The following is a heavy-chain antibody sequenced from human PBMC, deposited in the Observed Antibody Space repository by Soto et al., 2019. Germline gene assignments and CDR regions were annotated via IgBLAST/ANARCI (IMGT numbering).Heavy chain of an antibody. CDR1: GGSISSGDYY. Sequence: QVQLQESGPGLVKPSQTLSLTCTVSGGSISSGDYYWGWIRQPPGKGLEGIGYIYYSGSTYYNPSLKSRVTISVDTSKKQSSLKLSSVTAADTAVYYCARDTYYCSSTSCYINYGMDVWGQGTTVTVSS. CDR3: ARDTYYCSSTSCYINYGMDV. D-gene: IGHD2-2*02. V-gene: IGHV4-30-4*01. J-gene: IGHJ6*02. CDR2: IYYSGST.